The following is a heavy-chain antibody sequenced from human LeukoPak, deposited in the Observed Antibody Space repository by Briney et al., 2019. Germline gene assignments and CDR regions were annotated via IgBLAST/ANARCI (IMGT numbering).Heavy chain of an antibody. CDR1: GGSISSYY. CDR2: IYYSGST. J-gene: IGHJ6*02. CDR3: ARQGSSWYFYYYGMDV. V-gene: IGHV4-59*08. Sequence: SETLSLTCTVSGGSISSYYWSWIRQPPGKGLEWIGYIYYSGSTNYNPSLKSRVTISVDTPKNQFSLKLSSVTAADTAVYYCARQGSSWYFYYYGMDVWGQGTTVTVSS. D-gene: IGHD6-13*01.